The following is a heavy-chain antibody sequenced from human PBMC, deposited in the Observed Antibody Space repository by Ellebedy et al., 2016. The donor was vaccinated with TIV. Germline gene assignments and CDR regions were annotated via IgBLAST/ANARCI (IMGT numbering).Heavy chain of an antibody. Sequence: SETLSLTCTVSNGSISSGFYYRGWIRQPPGKGLEWIGSILYRGSTYYNPSLKSRVTISVHPSKNQFSLKLSSVTAADTAVYYCVDQLTGLDAFDIWGQGTVVTVSS. V-gene: IGHV4-39*01. J-gene: IGHJ3*02. D-gene: IGHD7-27*01. CDR3: VDQLTGLDAFDI. CDR2: ILYRGST. CDR1: NGSISSGFYY.